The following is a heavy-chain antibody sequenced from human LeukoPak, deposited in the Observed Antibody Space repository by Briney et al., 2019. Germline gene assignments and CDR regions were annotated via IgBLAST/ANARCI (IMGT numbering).Heavy chain of an antibody. V-gene: IGHV4-31*03. J-gene: IGHJ6*02. CDR3: ARETSNWGSYYYYGMDV. CDR2: IYYSGST. CDR1: GGSISSGGYY. D-gene: IGHD7-27*01. Sequence: SETLSLTCTVSGGSISSGGYYWSWIRQHPGKGLEWIEYIYYSGSTYYNPSLKSRVTISVDTSKNQFSLKLSSVTAADTAVYYCARETSNWGSYYYYGMDVWGQGTTVTVSS.